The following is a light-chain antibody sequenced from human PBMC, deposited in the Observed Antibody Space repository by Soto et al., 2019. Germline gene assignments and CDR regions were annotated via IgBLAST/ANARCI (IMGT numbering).Light chain of an antibody. Sequence: QSVLTQPPSMSGAPGQRVTISCTGSGSNIGAGYDVHWYQQLPGTAPKLLISGNSNRPSGVPDRFSGSKSGTSASLAITGLQAEDEADYYCQSYDSSLSGPVVFGGGTKLTVL. CDR3: QSYDSSLSGPVV. CDR2: GNS. CDR1: GSNIGAGYD. J-gene: IGLJ2*01. V-gene: IGLV1-40*01.